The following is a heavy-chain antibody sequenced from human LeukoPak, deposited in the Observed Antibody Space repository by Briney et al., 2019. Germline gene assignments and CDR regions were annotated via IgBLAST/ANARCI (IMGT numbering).Heavy chain of an antibody. J-gene: IGHJ4*02. V-gene: IGHV4-34*01. Sequence: SETLSLTCAVYGGSCSGYYWSWIRQPPGKGLEWIGEINHSGSTNYNPSLKSRVTISVDTSKNQFSLKLSSVTAADTAVYYCAALTNLNFDYWGQGTLVTVSS. CDR2: INHSGST. D-gene: IGHD1/OR15-1a*01. CDR1: GGSCSGYY. CDR3: AALTNLNFDY.